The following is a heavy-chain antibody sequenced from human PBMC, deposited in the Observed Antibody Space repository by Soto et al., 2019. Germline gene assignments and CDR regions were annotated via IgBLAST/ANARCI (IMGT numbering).Heavy chain of an antibody. J-gene: IGHJ4*02. D-gene: IGHD3-10*01. Sequence: QVQLQESGPGLVKPSQTLSLTCTVSGASISSGGYYWSWIRQHPGKGLEWIGHIYYSGSTYYNPSPKSRGTIVIDTSEPQFSLKLTSVTAADTAVYYCARGGSGPDYWGQGTLVTVSS. CDR2: IYYSGST. V-gene: IGHV4-31*03. CDR3: ARGGSGPDY. CDR1: GASISSGGYY.